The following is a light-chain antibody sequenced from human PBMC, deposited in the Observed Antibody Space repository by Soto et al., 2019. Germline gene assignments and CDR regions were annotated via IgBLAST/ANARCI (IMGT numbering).Light chain of an antibody. CDR1: QSISSW. CDR2: DAS. V-gene: IGKV1-5*01. J-gene: IGKJ2*01. CDR3: QDYNSYSYS. Sequence: DIRMTQSPSTLSAYVGDRVTITCRASQSISSWLAWYQQKPGKAPKLLIYDASSLESGVPPRFSASGSGTEFTLTISSLPPDDFATYYCQDYNSYSYSFGQWTKLDI.